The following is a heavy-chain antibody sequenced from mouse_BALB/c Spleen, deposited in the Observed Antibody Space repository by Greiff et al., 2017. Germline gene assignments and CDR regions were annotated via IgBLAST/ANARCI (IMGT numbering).Heavy chain of an antibody. CDR1: GYTFTDYN. D-gene: IGHD1-1*01. V-gene: IGHV1S29*02. J-gene: IGHJ4*01. CDR2: IYPYNGGT. Sequence: VQLQQSGPELVKPGASVKISCKASGYTFTDYNMHWVKQSHGKSLEWIGYIYPYNGGTGYNQKFKSKATLTVDNSSSTAYMELRSLTSEDSAVYYCARDATTGDYYAMDYWGQGTSVTVSS. CDR3: ARDATTGDYYAMDY.